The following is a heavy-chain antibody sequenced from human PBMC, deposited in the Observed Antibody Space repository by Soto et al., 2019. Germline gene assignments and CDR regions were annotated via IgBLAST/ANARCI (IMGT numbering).Heavy chain of an antibody. J-gene: IGHJ6*02. CDR2: ISGSGGST. CDR1: GFTFSSYA. CDR3: AKDLDILTGYYTPRDFYYYYGMDV. Sequence: GGSLRLSCAASGFTFSSYAMSWVRQAPGKWLEWVSAISGSGGSTYYADSVKGRFTISRDNSKNTLYLQMDSLRAEDTAVYYCAKDLDILTGYYTPRDFYYYYGMDVWGQGXTVTV. D-gene: IGHD3-9*01. V-gene: IGHV3-23*01.